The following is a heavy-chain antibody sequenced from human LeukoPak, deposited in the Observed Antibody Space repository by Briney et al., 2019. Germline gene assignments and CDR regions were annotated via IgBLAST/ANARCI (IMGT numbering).Heavy chain of an antibody. CDR2: ISGSGGST. V-gene: IGHV3-23*01. CDR1: GFTFSSYA. Sequence: PGGSLRLSCAASGFTFSSYAMSWVRQAPGKGLEWVSAISGSGGSTYYADSVKGRFTISRDNPKNTLYLQMNSLRAEDTAVYYCSKTYYDYVWGSYRSPTFDYWGQGTLVTVSS. D-gene: IGHD3-16*02. J-gene: IGHJ4*02. CDR3: SKTYYDYVWGSYRSPTFDY.